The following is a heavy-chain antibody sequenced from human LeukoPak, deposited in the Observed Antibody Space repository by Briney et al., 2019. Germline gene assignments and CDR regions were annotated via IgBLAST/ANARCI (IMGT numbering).Heavy chain of an antibody. CDR2: ISWNSGSI. J-gene: IGHJ4*02. V-gene: IGHV3-9*01. CDR3: AKDTLYSSGWGPFDY. D-gene: IGHD6-19*01. Sequence: GGSLRLSCAASGFTFDDYAMHWVRQAPGKGLEWVSGISWNSGSIGYADSVKGRFTISRDNAKNSLYLQMNSLRAEGTALYYCAKDTLYSSGWGPFDYWGQGTLVTVSS. CDR1: GFTFDDYA.